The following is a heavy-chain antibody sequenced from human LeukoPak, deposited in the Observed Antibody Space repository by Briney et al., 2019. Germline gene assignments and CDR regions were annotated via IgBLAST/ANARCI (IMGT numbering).Heavy chain of an antibody. J-gene: IGHJ4*02. CDR2: ISYDGSNK. CDR3: ARERLVVPAALGTFDY. V-gene: IGHV3-30-3*01. Sequence: PGGSLRLSCAASRFTFSLYAIHWVRQAPGKGLEWVAVISYDGSNKNYADSVKGRFTISRDNSKNTLYLQMSSLRAEDTAVYYCARERLVVPAALGTFDYWGQGILVTVSS. CDR1: RFTFSLYA. D-gene: IGHD2-2*01.